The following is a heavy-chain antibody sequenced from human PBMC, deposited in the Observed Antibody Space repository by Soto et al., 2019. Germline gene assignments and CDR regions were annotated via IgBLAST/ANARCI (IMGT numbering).Heavy chain of an antibody. J-gene: IGHJ4*02. CDR2: IIPIFGTA. V-gene: IGHV1-69*06. CDR1: GGTFNNYV. Sequence: ASVKVSCKASGGTFNNYVINWVRQAPGQGLEWMGGIIPIFGTANYAQKFQGRVTITADKSTSTAYMELNSLRSEDTAVYYCAGRCDSTSCLAHFDYWGQGTLVTVSS. CDR3: AGRCDSTSCLAHFDY. D-gene: IGHD2-2*01.